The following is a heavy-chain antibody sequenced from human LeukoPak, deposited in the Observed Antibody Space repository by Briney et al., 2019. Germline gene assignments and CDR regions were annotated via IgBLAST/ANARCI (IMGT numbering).Heavy chain of an antibody. Sequence: SETLSLTCTVSGGSISSGGYYWSWIRQHPGKGLEWIGYIYYSGSTYYNPSLKSRVTISVDTSKNQFSLKLSSVTAADTAVYYWARNVAPKDSSGWPPAFDIWGQGAMVTVSS. CDR2: IYYSGST. J-gene: IGHJ3*02. D-gene: IGHD6-19*01. CDR3: ARNVAPKDSSGWPPAFDI. V-gene: IGHV4-31*03. CDR1: GGSISSGGYY.